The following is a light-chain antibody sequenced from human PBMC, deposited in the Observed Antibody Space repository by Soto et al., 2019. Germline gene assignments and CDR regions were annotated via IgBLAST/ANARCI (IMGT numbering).Light chain of an antibody. CDR2: DVT. J-gene: IGLJ2*01. V-gene: IGLV2-14*03. CDR1: SSDVGAYKY. CDR3: SPYAATSIPYVV. Sequence: QSALTQPASVSGSPGQSITISCTGTSSDVGAYKYVSWYQQHADKAPKLLIYDVTSRSSGISDRFSGSKSGNTASLTIIGLQAEDEADYYCSPYAATSIPYVVFGGGTKVTVL.